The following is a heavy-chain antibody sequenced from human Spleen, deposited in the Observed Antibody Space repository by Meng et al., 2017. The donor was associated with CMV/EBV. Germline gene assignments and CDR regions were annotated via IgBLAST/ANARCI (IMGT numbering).Heavy chain of an antibody. CDR2: IFSDGST. Sequence: GESLKISCEGSGFTVSRNYVSWVRQAPGKGLEWVSVIFSDGSTYYAHSVTGRFIISRDNSKNTLYLQMNSLRAEDTAVYFCAKEPDYGEGFDPWGQGTLVTVSS. D-gene: IGHD4-17*01. V-gene: IGHV3-53*01. CDR1: GFTVSRNY. CDR3: AKEPDYGEGFDP. J-gene: IGHJ5*02.